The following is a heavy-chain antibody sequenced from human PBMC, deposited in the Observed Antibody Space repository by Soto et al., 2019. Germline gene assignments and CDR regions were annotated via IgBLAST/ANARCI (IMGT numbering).Heavy chain of an antibody. V-gene: IGHV1-8*01. CDR2: MNPNSGNT. CDR3: ARDHIVGATNFDD. CDR1: GYTFTSYD. J-gene: IGHJ4*02. Sequence: VASVKVSCKASGYTFTSYDINWVRQATGQGLEWMGWMNPNSGNTGYAQKFQGRVTMTRNTSISTAYMELNSLRAEDTAVYYCARDHIVGATNFDDWGQGTLVTVSS. D-gene: IGHD1-26*01.